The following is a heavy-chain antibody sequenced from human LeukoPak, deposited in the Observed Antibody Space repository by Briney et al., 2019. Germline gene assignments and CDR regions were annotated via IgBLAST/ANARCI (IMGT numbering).Heavy chain of an antibody. J-gene: IGHJ4*02. V-gene: IGHV3-21*01. CDR2: ISSSSSYI. Sequence: GGSLRLSCAASGFTFSSYSMNWVRRAPGKGLEWVSSISSSSSYIYYADSVKGRFTISRDNAKNSPYLQMNSLRAEDTAVYYCARMNGGDFDYWGQGTLVTVSS. D-gene: IGHD3-16*01. CDR3: ARMNGGDFDY. CDR1: GFTFSSYS.